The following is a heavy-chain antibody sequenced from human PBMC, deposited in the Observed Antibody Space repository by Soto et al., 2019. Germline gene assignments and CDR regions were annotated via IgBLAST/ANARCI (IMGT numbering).Heavy chain of an antibody. Sequence: SETLSITCTVSGGSISSYYWSWIRQPPGKGLEWIGYIYDSGNTDYNPSLKSRITISVDTSKSQFSLRLSSVTAADTAVYYCARDPYYYGSVTYVDYGMDVWGQGTTVTVSS. CDR2: IYDSGNT. CDR3: ARDPYYYGSVTYVDYGMDV. J-gene: IGHJ6*02. CDR1: GGSISSYY. V-gene: IGHV4-59*12. D-gene: IGHD3-10*01.